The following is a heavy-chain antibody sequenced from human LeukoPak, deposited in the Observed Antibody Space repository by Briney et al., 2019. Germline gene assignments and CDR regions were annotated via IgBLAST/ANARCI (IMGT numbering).Heavy chain of an antibody. J-gene: IGHJ4*02. Sequence: GGSLRLSCAASGFTFSDYALGWVRQAPGKGLEWVAIIWHDGSDKYYADSVKGRFTISRDNSKNTLYLQMNSLRAEDTAEYYCAKDFYGGQILYYFDYWGQGTLVTVSS. V-gene: IGHV3-30*02. CDR2: IWHDGSDK. CDR3: AKDFYGGQILYYFDY. D-gene: IGHD4-23*01. CDR1: GFTFSDYA.